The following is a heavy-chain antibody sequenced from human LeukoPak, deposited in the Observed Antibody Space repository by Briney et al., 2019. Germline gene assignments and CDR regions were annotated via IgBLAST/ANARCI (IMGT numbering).Heavy chain of an antibody. CDR3: ARGGGNYYGSGSRFNYFDY. Sequence: SETLSLTCTVSGGSISSYYWSWIRQPPGKGLEWIGYIYYSGSTNYNPSLKSRVTISVDTSKNQFSLKLSSVTAADTAVYYCARGGGNYYGSGSRFNYFDYWGQGTLVTVSS. CDR2: IYYSGST. V-gene: IGHV4-59*01. J-gene: IGHJ4*02. CDR1: GGSISSYY. D-gene: IGHD3-10*01.